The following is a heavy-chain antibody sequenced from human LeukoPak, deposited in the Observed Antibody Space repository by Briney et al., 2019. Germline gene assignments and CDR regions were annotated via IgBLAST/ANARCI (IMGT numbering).Heavy chain of an antibody. J-gene: IGHJ6*03. Sequence: PSETLSLTCTVSGGSFSSGGYYWTWIRQPPGKGLEWIGCIYHSGNTYYNPSLKSRVTISGGRSKNQFSLKLSSVTAADTAVYYCARGAPYTYYYYYMDVWGNGTTVTVSS. CDR2: IYHSGNT. D-gene: IGHD2-2*02. CDR3: ARGAPYTYYYYYMDV. CDR1: GGSFSSGGYY. V-gene: IGHV4-30-2*01.